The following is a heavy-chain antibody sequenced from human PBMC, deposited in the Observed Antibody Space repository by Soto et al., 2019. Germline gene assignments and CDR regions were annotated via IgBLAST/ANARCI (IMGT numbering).Heavy chain of an antibody. J-gene: IGHJ4*02. CDR2: ISTYNGNT. D-gene: IGHD6-13*01. Sequence: QVQLVQSGGEVKKPGASVNISCKATGYTFISYSITWVRQAPGQGLEWMGWISTYNGNTKYAQSLQGRVTLTRDTSTTTAFMEMRGLRSDDTAIYYGAGEGAQSTGWYDYFDQWGQGTLVAVSS. V-gene: IGHV1-18*04. CDR3: AGEGAQSTGWYDYFDQ. CDR1: GYTFISYS.